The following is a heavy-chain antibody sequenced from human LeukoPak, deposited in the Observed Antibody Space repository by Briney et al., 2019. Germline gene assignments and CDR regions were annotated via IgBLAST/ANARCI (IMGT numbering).Heavy chain of an antibody. Sequence: SETLSLTCTVSGDSISSSDYYWGWIRQPPGKGLEWIATIYYSGSTYYNPSLRSRVTISVDTSKHQFSLGLSSVTAADTAVYYCVRYNSGGFDFRGQGTLVTVSS. J-gene: IGHJ4*02. CDR1: GDSISSSDYY. CDR2: IYYSGST. V-gene: IGHV4-39*01. D-gene: IGHD3-10*01. CDR3: VRYNSGGFDF.